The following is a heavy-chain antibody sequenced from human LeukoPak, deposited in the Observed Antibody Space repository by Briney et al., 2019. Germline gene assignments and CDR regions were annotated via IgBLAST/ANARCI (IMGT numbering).Heavy chain of an antibody. D-gene: IGHD3-10*01. CDR3: ARDSTYYYDSGSSGPHYFDN. CDR1: GFTFSDHS. J-gene: IGHJ4*02. V-gene: IGHV3-30*01. CDR2: ISSGGTYE. Sequence: GGSLRLSCAASGFTFSDHSMDWVRQAPGKGLEWVSLISSGGTYEYYADSVKGRFTISRDNSKNTLYLQLNSLRAEDTAVYYCARDSTYYYDSGSSGPHYFDNWGQGTLVTVSS.